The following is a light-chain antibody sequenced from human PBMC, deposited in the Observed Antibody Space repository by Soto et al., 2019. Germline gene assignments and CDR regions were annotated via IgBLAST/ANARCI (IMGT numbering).Light chain of an antibody. CDR1: QSVSSSY. Sequence: EIVLTQSPGTLSLSPGERATLSCRASQSVSSSYLAWYQQKPGQAPRLLIYGASSRATVIPDRFSGSGSGTDFTLTISRLEPEDCAVYYCQQYGSSPVTFGHGTKLEIK. CDR3: QQYGSSPVT. CDR2: GAS. V-gene: IGKV3-20*01. J-gene: IGKJ2*01.